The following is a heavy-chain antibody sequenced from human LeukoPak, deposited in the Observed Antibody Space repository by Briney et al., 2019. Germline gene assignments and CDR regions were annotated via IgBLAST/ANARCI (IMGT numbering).Heavy chain of an antibody. CDR2: IIHSGSS. CDR1: GGSFSGYS. Sequence: SETLSLTCAVYGGSFSGYSWSWISQFPGKGLEWIGEIIHSGSSNYNPSLKSRVTISVDTSKNQFSLKLTSVTAADTAVYSCARSDKYYYGSGSYYIFDYWGQGTLVTVSS. V-gene: IGHV4-34*12. CDR3: ARSDKYYYGSGSYYIFDY. D-gene: IGHD3-10*01. J-gene: IGHJ4*02.